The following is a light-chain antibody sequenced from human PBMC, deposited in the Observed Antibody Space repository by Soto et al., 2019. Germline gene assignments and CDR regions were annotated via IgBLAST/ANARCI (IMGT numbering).Light chain of an antibody. CDR3: QHYNSYSEA. J-gene: IGKJ1*01. V-gene: IGKV1-5*03. CDR2: KAS. Sequence: STLSGSVGDGVTIPCRASQTISSWLAWYQQKPGKAPKLLIYKASTLKSGVPSRFSGSGSGTEFTLTISSLQPDDFATYYCQHYNSYSEAVGQGTKVDIK. CDR1: QTISSW.